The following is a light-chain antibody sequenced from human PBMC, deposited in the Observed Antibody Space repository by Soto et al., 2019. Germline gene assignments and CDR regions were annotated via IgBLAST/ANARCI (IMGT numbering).Light chain of an antibody. J-gene: IGKJ3*01. CDR3: QQTYAAPFT. CDR2: GAS. Sequence: DFQMAHSPYSLSASVGDTITITCRASRNINTYLNWYQQKPGKAPKLLIFGASSLQSGVPSRFSGSGSRTDFTLTINSLQPEDFATYCCQQTYAAPFTFGPGTKVDIK. CDR1: RNINTY. V-gene: IGKV1-39*01.